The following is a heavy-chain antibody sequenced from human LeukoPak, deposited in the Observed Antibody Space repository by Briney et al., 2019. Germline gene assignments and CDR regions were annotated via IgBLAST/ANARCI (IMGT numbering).Heavy chain of an antibody. J-gene: IGHJ4*02. CDR2: IDARSGIT. Sequence: GGSLRLSCAASGFTFTIFGFNWVRQAPGKVPEWVSYIDARSGITYYADSVQGRFTISRDNAQESVFLQMNSLRAEDTALYYCAGGTGWLIDSWGQGTLVTVSS. D-gene: IGHD6-19*01. V-gene: IGHV3-48*01. CDR1: GFTFTIFG. CDR3: AGGTGWLIDS.